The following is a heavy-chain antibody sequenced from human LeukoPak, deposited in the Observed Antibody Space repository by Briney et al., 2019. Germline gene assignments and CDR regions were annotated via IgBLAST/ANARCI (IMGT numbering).Heavy chain of an antibody. D-gene: IGHD6-13*01. CDR2: IYYSGST. J-gene: IGHJ4*02. V-gene: IGHV4-59*01. Sequence: SETLSPTCTVSGGSISSYYWSWIRQPPGKGLEWIGYIYYSGSTNYNPSLKSRVTISVDTSKNQFSLKLSSVTAADTAVYYCAIGIAAAGTFRYWGQGTLVTVSS. CDR1: GGSISSYY. CDR3: AIGIAAAGTFRY.